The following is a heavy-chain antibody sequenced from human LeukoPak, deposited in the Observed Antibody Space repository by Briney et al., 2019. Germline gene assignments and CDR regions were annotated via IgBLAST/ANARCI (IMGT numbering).Heavy chain of an antibody. D-gene: IGHD6-19*01. V-gene: IGHV1-24*01. CDR2: FDPEDGET. J-gene: IGHJ3*02. Sequence: ASVKVSCKASGYTFTSYGISWVRQAPGKGLEWMGGFDPEDGETIYAQKFQGRVTMTEDTSTDTAYMELGSLRSEDTAVYYCATGGSGRPLDAFDIWGQGTMVTVSS. CDR3: ATGGSGRPLDAFDI. CDR1: GYTFTSYG.